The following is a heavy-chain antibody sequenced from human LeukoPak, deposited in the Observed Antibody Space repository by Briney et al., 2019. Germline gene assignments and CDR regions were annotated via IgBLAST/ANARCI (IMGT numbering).Heavy chain of an antibody. D-gene: IGHD2-15*01. CDR1: GGSISGYY. Sequence: PSETLSLTCTVSGGSISGYYWSWIRQPAGKGLEWIGRIYTSGSTNYNPSLKSRVTMSVDTSKNQCSLKLSSVTAADTAVYYCARAERGTLGYCSGGSCYDPSDAFDIWGQGTMVTVSS. CDR2: IYTSGST. CDR3: ARAERGTLGYCSGGSCYDPSDAFDI. V-gene: IGHV4-4*07. J-gene: IGHJ3*02.